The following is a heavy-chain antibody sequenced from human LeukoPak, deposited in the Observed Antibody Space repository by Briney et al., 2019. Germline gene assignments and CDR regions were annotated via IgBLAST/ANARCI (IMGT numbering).Heavy chain of an antibody. CDR3: ARDEGYYDFWSGPDYYYGMDV. J-gene: IGHJ6*02. V-gene: IGHV3-30-3*01. Sequence: PGRSLRLSCAASGFTFSSYAMHWVRQAPGKGLEWVAVISYDGSNKYYADSVEGRFTISRDNSKNTLYLQMNSLRAEDTAVYYCARDEGYYDFWSGPDYYYGMDVWGQGTTVTVSS. CDR1: GFTFSSYA. D-gene: IGHD3-3*01. CDR2: ISYDGSNK.